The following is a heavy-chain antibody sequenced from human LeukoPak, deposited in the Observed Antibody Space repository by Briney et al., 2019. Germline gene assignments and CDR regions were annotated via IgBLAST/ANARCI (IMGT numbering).Heavy chain of an antibody. J-gene: IGHJ4*02. Sequence: SETLSLTCTVSGDSISTSNSYWGWIRQPPGKGLEWIGSIYYSGSTDYNPSLKSRVTISLDTSKSQFSLKLSSVTAADTAMYYCASLGCSASTCYSIDTYVFDYWGQGALVTVSS. CDR1: GDSISTSNSY. D-gene: IGHD2-15*01. V-gene: IGHV4-39*07. CDR3: ASLGCSASTCYSIDTYVFDY. CDR2: IYYSGST.